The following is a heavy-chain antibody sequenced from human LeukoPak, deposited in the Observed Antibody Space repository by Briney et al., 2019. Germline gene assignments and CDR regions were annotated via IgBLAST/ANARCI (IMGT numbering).Heavy chain of an antibody. CDR1: GYTFTNNY. CDR3: ARDQEGFDY. V-gene: IGHV1-46*01. CDR2: IYPRDGST. J-gene: IGHJ4*02. Sequence: GASVTVSCKASGYTFTNNYLHWVRQAPGQGLEWMGMIYPRDGSTSYAQNFQGRVNVTRDTSTTTVHMELRGLRSEDTAVYYCARDQEGFDYWGQGTVVTVSS.